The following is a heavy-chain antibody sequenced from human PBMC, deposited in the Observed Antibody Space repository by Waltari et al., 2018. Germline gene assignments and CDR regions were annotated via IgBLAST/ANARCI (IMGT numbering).Heavy chain of an antibody. J-gene: IGHJ3*02. CDR3: ARVGATYYYDSSGPLHAFDI. Sequence: QVQLQESGPGLVKPSEPLSLTCTVSGGSISSYYWSWIRQPPGKGLEWIGYIYYSGSTNYNPSLKSRVTISVDTSKNQFSLKLSSVTAADTAVYYCARVGATYYYDSSGPLHAFDIWGQGTMVTVSS. D-gene: IGHD3-22*01. CDR1: GGSISSYY. V-gene: IGHV4-59*01. CDR2: IYYSGST.